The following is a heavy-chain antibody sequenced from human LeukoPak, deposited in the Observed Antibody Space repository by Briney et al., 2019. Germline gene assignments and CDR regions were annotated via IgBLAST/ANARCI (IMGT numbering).Heavy chain of an antibody. Sequence: TSETLSLTCTVTGGSTTRYYWSWIRQSPEKGLEWIGYIYDSGTSSPTTYNPSLKSRVTISVDTSKNQFSLKLSSVTAADTAVYYCARDRFGVGQPLDYWGRGTLVTVSS. CDR2: IYDSGTSSPT. CDR3: ARDRFGVGQPLDY. D-gene: IGHD3-3*01. CDR1: GGSTTRYY. V-gene: IGHV4-59*01. J-gene: IGHJ4*02.